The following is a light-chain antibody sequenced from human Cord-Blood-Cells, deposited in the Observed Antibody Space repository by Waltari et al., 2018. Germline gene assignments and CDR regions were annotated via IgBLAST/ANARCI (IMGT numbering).Light chain of an antibody. CDR2: DVS. V-gene: IGLV2-14*01. CDR1: SSDVGGYNY. J-gene: IGLJ3*02. Sequence: SALTRPASGSGFPGQSPTISCTGTSSDVGGYNYVSWYQPHQGNDPKLMIYDVSKRPSGVPNRFSGSKSGNTASLTISGLQAEDEADYYCSSYTSSSWVFGGGTKLTVL. CDR3: SSYTSSSWV.